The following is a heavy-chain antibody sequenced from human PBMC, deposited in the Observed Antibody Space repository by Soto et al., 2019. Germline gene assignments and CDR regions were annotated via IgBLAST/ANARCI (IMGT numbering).Heavy chain of an antibody. Sequence: PGGSLRLSCGASGFSFSSYAMTWVRQVPGKGLEWVSGIRGSGDTTYYADSVKGRFTISRDNSKNTLYLQMNSLTAEDTALYYCAKGQYYDSTGFYSFDYWGQGILVTVSS. CDR3: AKGQYYDSTGFYSFDY. CDR1: GFSFSSYA. CDR2: IRGSGDTT. V-gene: IGHV3-23*01. D-gene: IGHD3-22*01. J-gene: IGHJ4*02.